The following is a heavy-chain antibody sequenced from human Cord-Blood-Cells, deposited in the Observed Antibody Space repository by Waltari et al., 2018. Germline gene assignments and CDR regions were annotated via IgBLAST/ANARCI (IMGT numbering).Heavy chain of an antibody. CDR3: ARDYSGSY. CDR2: IKQDGSEK. D-gene: IGHD1-26*01. CDR1: VFTFSSSW. Sequence: EVQLVESGGGLVQPGGSLRLSCAASVFTFSSSWMSWVRQAPGKGLEWVANIKQDGSEKYYVDSVKGRFTISRDNAKNSLYLQMNSLRAEDTAVYYCARDYSGSYWGQGTLVTVSS. V-gene: IGHV3-7*01. J-gene: IGHJ4*02.